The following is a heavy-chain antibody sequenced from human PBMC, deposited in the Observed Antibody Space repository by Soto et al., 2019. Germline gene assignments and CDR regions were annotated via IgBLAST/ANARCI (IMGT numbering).Heavy chain of an antibody. CDR3: ARAPLLVEGKAPFDY. CDR2: IYYSGST. J-gene: IGHJ4*02. D-gene: IGHD2-15*01. Sequence: SETLSLTCTVSGGSISIGDYYLSWIRQPPGKGLEWIGYIYYSGSTYYNPSLKSRVTISVDTSKNQFSLKLSSVTAADTAVYYCARAPLLVEGKAPFDYWGQGTLVTVSS. CDR1: GGSISIGDYY. V-gene: IGHV4-30-4*01.